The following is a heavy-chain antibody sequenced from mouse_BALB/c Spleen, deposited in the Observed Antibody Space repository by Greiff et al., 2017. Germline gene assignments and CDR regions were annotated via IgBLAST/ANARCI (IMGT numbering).Heavy chain of an antibody. D-gene: IGHD1-1*01. CDR2: ISSGGSYT. CDR3: ASLYYYGTGAMDY. V-gene: IGHV5-9-3*01. J-gene: IGHJ4*01. Sequence: EVQLVESGGGLVKPGGSLKLSCAASGFTFSSYAMSWVRQTPEKRLEWVATISSGGSYTYYPDSVKGRFTISRDNAKNTLYLQMSSLRSEDTAMYYCASLYYYGTGAMDYWGQGTSVTVSS. CDR1: GFTFSSYA.